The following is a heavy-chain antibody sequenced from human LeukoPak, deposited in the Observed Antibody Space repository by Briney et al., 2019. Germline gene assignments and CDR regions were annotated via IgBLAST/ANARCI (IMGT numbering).Heavy chain of an antibody. D-gene: IGHD3-3*01. CDR1: GFTFSSYG. CDR2: IWYDGSNK. J-gene: IGHJ4*02. CDR3: ARDGGITIFGVVIRMYYFDY. Sequence: GGSLRLSCAASGFTFSSYGMHWVRQAPGKGLEWLAVIWYDGSNKYYADSVKGRFTISRDNSKNTLYLQMNSLRAEDTAVYYCARDGGITIFGVVIRMYYFDYWGQGTLVTVSS. V-gene: IGHV3-33*01.